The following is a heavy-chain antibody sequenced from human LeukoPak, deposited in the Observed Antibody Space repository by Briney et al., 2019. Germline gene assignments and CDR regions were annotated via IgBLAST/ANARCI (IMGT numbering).Heavy chain of an antibody. J-gene: IGHJ4*02. V-gene: IGHV1-69*13. D-gene: IGHD2-15*01. CDR3: ARGDRRPRVVAATEGYFDY. Sequence: ASVKVSCKASGGTFSSYAISWVRQAPGQGLEWMGGIIPIFGTANYAQKFQGRVTITADESTSTAYMELSSLGSEDTAVYYCARGDRRPRVVAATEGYFDYWGQGTLVTVSS. CDR2: IIPIFGTA. CDR1: GGTFSSYA.